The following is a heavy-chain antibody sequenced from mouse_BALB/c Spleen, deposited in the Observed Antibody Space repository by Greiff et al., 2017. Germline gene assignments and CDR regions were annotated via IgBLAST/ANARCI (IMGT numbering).Heavy chain of an antibody. Sequence: LQESAAELARPGASVKMSCKASGYTFTSYTMHWVKQRPGQGLEWIGYINPSSGYTEYNQKFKDKTTLTADKSSSTAYMQLSSLTSEDSAVYYCARHYGRSAMDYWGQGTSVTVSS. V-gene: IGHV1-4*02. CDR2: INPSSGYT. D-gene: IGHD1-1*01. CDR1: GYTFTSYT. J-gene: IGHJ4*01. CDR3: ARHYGRSAMDY.